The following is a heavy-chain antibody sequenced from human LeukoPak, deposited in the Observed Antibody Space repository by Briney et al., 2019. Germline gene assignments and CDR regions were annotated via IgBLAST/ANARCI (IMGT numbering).Heavy chain of an antibody. D-gene: IGHD3-22*01. V-gene: IGHV1-8*01. J-gene: IGHJ4*02. CDR1: GYTFTSYD. CDR2: MNPNSGNT. CDR3: ARIKDYYRPQKKTMNFDY. Sequence: ASVKVSCKASGYTFTSYDINWVRQATGQGLEWMGWMNPNSGNTGYAQKFQGRVTMTRNTSISTAYMELSSLRSEDTAVYYCARIKDYYRPQKKTMNFDYWGQGTLVTVSS.